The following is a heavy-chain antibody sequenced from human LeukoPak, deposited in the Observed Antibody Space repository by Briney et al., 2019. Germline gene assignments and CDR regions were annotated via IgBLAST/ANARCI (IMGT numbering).Heavy chain of an antibody. CDR2: INHSGST. CDR3: AREQWHDY. V-gene: IGHV4-34*01. D-gene: IGHD6-19*01. CDR1: GFTFNNAW. Sequence: GSLRLSCAASGFTFNNAWMSWIRQPPGKGLEWIGEINHSGSTNYNPSLKSRVTISVDTSKNQFSLKLSSVTAADTAVYYCAREQWHDYWGQGTLVTVSS. J-gene: IGHJ4*02.